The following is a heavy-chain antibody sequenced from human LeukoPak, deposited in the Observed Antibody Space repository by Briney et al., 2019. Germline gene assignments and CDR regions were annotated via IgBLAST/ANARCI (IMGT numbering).Heavy chain of an antibody. CDR2: INHSGST. J-gene: IGHJ5*02. CDR3: ARNGRARGFDP. Sequence: SETLSLTCAVYGGSFSGYYWSWIRQPPGKGLEWIGEINHSGSTNYNPSLKSRVTISVDTSKNQFSLKLSSVTAADTAVYYCARNGRARGFDPWGQGTLVTVSP. D-gene: IGHD1-1*01. CDR1: GGSFSGYY. V-gene: IGHV4-34*01.